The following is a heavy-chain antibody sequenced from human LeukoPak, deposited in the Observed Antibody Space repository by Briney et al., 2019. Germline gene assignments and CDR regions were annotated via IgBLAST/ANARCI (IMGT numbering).Heavy chain of an antibody. V-gene: IGHV3-21*01. D-gene: IGHD6-19*01. CDR1: GFTFSSYS. J-gene: IGHJ4*02. Sequence: GGSLRLSCAASGFTFSSYSMSWVRQAPGKGLEWVSSITSSSSYIYYADSVKGRFTISRDNAKKSVYLQMNSLRAEDTAVYYCARGSTSSSGWYTGFDYWGQGTLVTVSS. CDR3: ARGSTSSSGWYTGFDY. CDR2: ITSSSSYI.